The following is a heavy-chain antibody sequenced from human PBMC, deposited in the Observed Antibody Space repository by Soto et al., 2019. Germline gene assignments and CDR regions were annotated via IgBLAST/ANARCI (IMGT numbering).Heavy chain of an antibody. Sequence: PSETLSLTCTVSGGSISSGGYYWSWIRQHPGKGLEWIGYIYYSGSTYYNPSLKSRVTISVDTSKNQFSLRLSSVTAADTAVYYCARAYYYDSSGYYSNWFDPWGQGTLVTVSS. J-gene: IGHJ5*02. CDR3: ARAYYYDSSGYYSNWFDP. D-gene: IGHD3-22*01. CDR1: GGSISSGGYY. CDR2: IYYSGST. V-gene: IGHV4-31*03.